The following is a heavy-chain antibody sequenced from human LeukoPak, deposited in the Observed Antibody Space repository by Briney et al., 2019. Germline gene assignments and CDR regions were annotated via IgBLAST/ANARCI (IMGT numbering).Heavy chain of an antibody. V-gene: IGHV1-2*02. Sequence: ASVKVSCKASGYTFTGYYMHWVRQAPGQGLEWMGWINPNSGGTNYAQKFQGRVTMTRDTSISTAYMELSRLRSDDTAVYYCARMDTIFGVVIGMGYWGQGTLVTVSS. J-gene: IGHJ4*02. CDR3: ARMDTIFGVVIGMGY. D-gene: IGHD3-3*01. CDR1: GYTFTGYY. CDR2: INPNSGGT.